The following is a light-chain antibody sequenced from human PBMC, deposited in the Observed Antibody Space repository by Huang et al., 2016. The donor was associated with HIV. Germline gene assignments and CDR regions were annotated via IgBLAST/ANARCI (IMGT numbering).Light chain of an antibody. J-gene: IGKJ1*01. CDR3: QQRSYWPWT. CDR1: QSVN. Sequence: EIVLTQSPATLSLSPGERATLSYRASQSVNLVWYQQKSGQAPRLLIYDASNRATGIPARFSGSGSGTDFTLTISSLEPEDFAVYYCQQRSYWPWTFGQGTKVEIK. V-gene: IGKV3-11*01. CDR2: DAS.